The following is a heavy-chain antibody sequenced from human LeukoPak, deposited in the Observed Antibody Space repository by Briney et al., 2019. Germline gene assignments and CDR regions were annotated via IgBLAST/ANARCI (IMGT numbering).Heavy chain of an antibody. CDR2: ITWNRDNI. J-gene: IGHJ3*02. CDR1: GFTFDDYA. CDR3: AKDVDWGSSWFGAFDI. Sequence: PGGSLRLSCTVSGFTFDDYAMHWVRHTPGKGLEWVAGITWNRDNIGYGDSVKGRFTISRDNAKNSLYLQMNSLRAEDMALYYCAKDVDWGSSWFGAFDIWGQGTMVTVSS. D-gene: IGHD6-13*01. V-gene: IGHV3-9*03.